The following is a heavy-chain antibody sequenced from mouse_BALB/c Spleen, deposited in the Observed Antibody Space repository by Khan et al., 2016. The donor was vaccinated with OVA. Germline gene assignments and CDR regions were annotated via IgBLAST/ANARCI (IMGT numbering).Heavy chain of an antibody. Sequence: VQLQESGPGLVAPSQKLSITCTVSGFSLTDYDVRWIRQPPGKGLEWLGIIWGGGSTYYNSALKSSLSISKDNSKSQVFLKLNSLQTDDTAMYYCAKGVWSFSCASDYWGQGTSVTVSS. CDR3: AKGVWSFSCASDY. CDR2: IWGGGST. J-gene: IGHJ4*01. V-gene: IGHV2-6-5*01. CDR1: GFSLTDYD.